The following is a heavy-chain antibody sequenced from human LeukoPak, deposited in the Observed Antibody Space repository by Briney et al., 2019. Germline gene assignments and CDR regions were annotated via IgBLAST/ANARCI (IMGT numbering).Heavy chain of an antibody. J-gene: IGHJ4*02. CDR2: IYTSGST. D-gene: IGHD1-7*01. V-gene: IGHV4-61*02. CDR3: AREDWNYHY. Sequence: SETLSLTCTVSGGSISSGSCYWSWIRQPAGKGLEWIGRIYTSGSTNYNPSLKSRVTISVDTSKNQFSLKLSSVTAADTAVYYCAREDWNYHYWGQGTLVTVSS. CDR1: GGSISSGSCY.